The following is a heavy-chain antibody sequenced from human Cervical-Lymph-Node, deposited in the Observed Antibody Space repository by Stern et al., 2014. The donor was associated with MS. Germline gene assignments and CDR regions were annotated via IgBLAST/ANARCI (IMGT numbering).Heavy chain of an antibody. CDR1: GHTFTTYD. J-gene: IGHJ4*02. V-gene: IGHV1-8*01. D-gene: IGHD1-26*01. Sequence: VQLVESGAEVKKPGASVKVSCKASGHTFTTYDFNWVRQAFGQGLEWMGWMNAIRGKTSYAQKFQGRVTMTWNASISTVFMELSSVTSEDTAVYFCTVGLSAAGTGSLWGQGTLVIVSS. CDR3: TVGLSAAGTGSL. CDR2: MNAIRGKT.